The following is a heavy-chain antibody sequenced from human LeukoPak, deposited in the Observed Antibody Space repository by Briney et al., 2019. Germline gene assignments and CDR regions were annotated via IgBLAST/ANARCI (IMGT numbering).Heavy chain of an antibody. D-gene: IGHD3-9*01. CDR2: IRYDGSNK. V-gene: IGHV3-30*02. J-gene: IGHJ4*02. Sequence: GGSLRLSCAASGFTFSSYGMHWVRQAPGKGLEWVAFIRYDGSNKYYADSVKGRFTISRDNSKNTLYLQMNSLRAGDTAVYYCAKVVGDYDILTGYYFEYWGQGTLVTVSS. CDR1: GFTFSSYG. CDR3: AKVVGDYDILTGYYFEY.